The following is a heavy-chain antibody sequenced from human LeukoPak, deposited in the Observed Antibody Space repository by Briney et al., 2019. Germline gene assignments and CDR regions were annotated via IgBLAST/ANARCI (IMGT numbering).Heavy chain of an antibody. J-gene: IGHJ4*02. CDR3: AREDDSSGLLDY. Sequence: SETLSLTCAVYGGSFSGYYWSWIRQPPGKGLEWIGEINHSGSTNYNPSLKSRVTISVDTSKNQFSLKLSSVTAADTAVYYCAREDDSSGLLDYWGQGTLVTVSS. CDR2: INHSGST. D-gene: IGHD3-22*01. CDR1: GGSFSGYY. V-gene: IGHV4-34*01.